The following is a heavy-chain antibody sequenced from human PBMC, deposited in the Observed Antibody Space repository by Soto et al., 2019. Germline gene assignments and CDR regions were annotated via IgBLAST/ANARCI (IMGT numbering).Heavy chain of an antibody. D-gene: IGHD6-19*01. Sequence: QVQLVQSGAEVKKPGASVKVSCKTSGYTYPKYIIAWVRRTPGQGLERMGWISGYNDDTQYAPELRGRVTFTSETSTSTAYMELRSLTTDDTAVYYCVREFLAGSFDNWGQGTLVTVSS. V-gene: IGHV1-18*04. CDR1: GYTYPKYI. CDR2: ISGYNDDT. J-gene: IGHJ4*02. CDR3: VREFLAGSFDN.